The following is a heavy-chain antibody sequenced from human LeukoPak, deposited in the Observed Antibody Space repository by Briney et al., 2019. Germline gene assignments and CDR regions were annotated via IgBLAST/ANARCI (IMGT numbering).Heavy chain of an antibody. Sequence: PGGSLRLSCAASGFTFSNYNMNWVRQAPGKGLEWVSYISSSGSTIYYADSVKGRFTISRDNAKNSLYLQTNSLRAEDTAVYYCAELGITMIGGVWGKGTTVTISP. J-gene: IGHJ6*04. CDR2: ISSSGSTI. CDR1: GFTFSNYN. D-gene: IGHD3-10*02. V-gene: IGHV3-48*03. CDR3: AELGITMIGGV.